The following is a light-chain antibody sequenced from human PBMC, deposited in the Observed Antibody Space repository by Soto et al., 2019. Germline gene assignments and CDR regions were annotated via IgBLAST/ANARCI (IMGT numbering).Light chain of an antibody. CDR1: SSDVGGYNY. J-gene: IGLJ1*01. CDR3: SSYTTSNTRQIV. CDR2: DVS. Sequence: QSVLTQPASVSGSPGQSITTSCTGTSSDVGGYNYVSWYQHHPGKAPKLMIFDVSNRPSGVSNRFSGSKSGNTASLTISGLQPEDEADYYCSSYTTSNTRQIVFGTGTKVT. V-gene: IGLV2-14*03.